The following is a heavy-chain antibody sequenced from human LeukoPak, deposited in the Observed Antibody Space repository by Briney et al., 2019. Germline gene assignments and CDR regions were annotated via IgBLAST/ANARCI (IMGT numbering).Heavy chain of an antibody. V-gene: IGHV3-30*02. D-gene: IGHD2-2*01. CDR2: IRYDGSNK. CDR1: GFTFSSYG. Sequence: PGGSLRLTCAASGFTFSSYGMHWVRQAPGKGLEWLAFIRYDGSNKYYADSVKGRFTISRDNSKNTLYLQMNSLRAEDTAVYYCATDGGIVVVPAPIDYWGQGTLVTVSS. J-gene: IGHJ4*02. CDR3: ATDGGIVVVPAPIDY.